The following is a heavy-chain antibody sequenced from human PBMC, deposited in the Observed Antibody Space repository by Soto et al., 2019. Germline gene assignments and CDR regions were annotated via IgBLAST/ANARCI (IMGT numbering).Heavy chain of an antibody. J-gene: IGHJ4*02. CDR1: GYTFTSYG. CDR2: IGAYNGNT. D-gene: IGHD2-2*02. CDR3: ARDHCSSTSCYTAVDY. V-gene: IGHV1-18*04. Sequence: ASVKVSCKASGYTFTSYGISWVRQAPGQGLEWMGWIGAYNGNTNYAQKLQGRVTMTTDTSTSTAYMELRSLRSDDTAVYYCARDHCSSTSCYTAVDYWGQGTLVTVS.